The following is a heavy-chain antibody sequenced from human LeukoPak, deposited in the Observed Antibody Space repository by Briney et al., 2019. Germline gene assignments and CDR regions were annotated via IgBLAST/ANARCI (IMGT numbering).Heavy chain of an antibody. CDR1: GGTFSSYA. J-gene: IGHJ4*02. D-gene: IGHD1-26*01. V-gene: IGHV1-69*13. Sequence: SVKVPCKASGGTFSSYAISWVRQAPGQGLEWMGGIIPIFGTANYAQKFQGRVTITADESTSTAYMELSSLRSEDTAVYYCATTQAASGSYDDYWGQGTLVTVSS. CDR3: ATTQAASGSYDDY. CDR2: IIPIFGTA.